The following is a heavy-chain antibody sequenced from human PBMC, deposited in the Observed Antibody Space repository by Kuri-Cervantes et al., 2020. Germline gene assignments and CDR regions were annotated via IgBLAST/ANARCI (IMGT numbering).Heavy chain of an antibody. D-gene: IGHD1-26*01. CDR2: IYSGGRT. CDR1: GFTVSSNY. J-gene: IGHJ3*02. Sequence: GGSLRLSCAAAGFTVSSNYIRWVRQAPGKGLEWVSSIYSGGRTYYAGSVKGRFTISRHNSKNTLYFHMNSLRAEDTAVYFCARGGAGRWELLRHAFDIWGQGTMVTVSS. CDR3: ARGGAGRWELLRHAFDI. V-gene: IGHV3-53*01.